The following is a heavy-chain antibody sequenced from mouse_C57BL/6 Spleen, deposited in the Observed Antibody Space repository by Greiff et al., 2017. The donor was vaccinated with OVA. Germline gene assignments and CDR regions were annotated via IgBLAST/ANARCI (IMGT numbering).Heavy chain of an antibody. D-gene: IGHD4-1*01. V-gene: IGHV1-64*01. CDR2: IHPNSGST. CDR1: GYTFTSYW. Sequence: VQLQQPGAELVKPGASVKLSCKASGYTFTSYWMHWVKQRPGQGLEWIGMIHPNSGSTNYNEKFKSKATLTVDKSSSTAYMQLSSLTSEDSAVYYCAREMWESYYDYWGQGTTLTVSS. CDR3: AREMWESYYDY. J-gene: IGHJ2*01.